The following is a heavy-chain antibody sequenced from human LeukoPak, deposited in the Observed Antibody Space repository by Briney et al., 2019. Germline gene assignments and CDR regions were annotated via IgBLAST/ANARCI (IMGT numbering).Heavy chain of an antibody. CDR1: GYSFTSYW. CDR2: IYPGDSDT. V-gene: IGHV5-51*01. CDR3: ARPRAAVGATIDY. D-gene: IGHD1-26*01. J-gene: IGHJ4*02. Sequence: GESLKSSCKGSGYSFTSYWIGWVRRMPGKGLEWMGIIYPGDSDTRYSPSFQGQVTISADKSISTAYLQWNSLKASDTAIYYCARPRAAVGATIDYWGQGTLVTVSS.